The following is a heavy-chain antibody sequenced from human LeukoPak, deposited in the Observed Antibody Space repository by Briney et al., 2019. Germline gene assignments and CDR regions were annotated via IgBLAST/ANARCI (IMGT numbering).Heavy chain of an antibody. V-gene: IGHV4-59*12. CDR1: GGSISSYY. CDR3: ARGMKTWIQLWLPDDAFDI. CDR2: IYYSGST. Sequence: SETLSLTCTVSGGSISSYYWSWIRQPPGKGLEWIGYIYYSGSTNYNPSLKSRVTISVDTSKNQFSLKLSSVTAADTAVYYCARGMKTWIQLWLPDDAFDIWGQGTMVTVSS. D-gene: IGHD5-18*01. J-gene: IGHJ3*02.